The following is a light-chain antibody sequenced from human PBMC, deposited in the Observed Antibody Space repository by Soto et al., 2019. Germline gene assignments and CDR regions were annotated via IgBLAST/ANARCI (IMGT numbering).Light chain of an antibody. Sequence: EVMLTQSPGTLSLSPGERATLSCRASQSVSSNYLAWYQQKSGQAPRLLIYGASNRATGIPDRFSGSGSGTAFTLTIRRLVPEDFAVYYCQQYDTSPRTFGQGTKVEFK. V-gene: IGKV3-20*01. CDR1: QSVSSNY. CDR3: QQYDTSPRT. CDR2: GAS. J-gene: IGKJ1*01.